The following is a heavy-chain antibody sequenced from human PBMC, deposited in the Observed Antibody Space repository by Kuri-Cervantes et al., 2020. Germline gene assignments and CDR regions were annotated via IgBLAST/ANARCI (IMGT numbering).Heavy chain of an antibody. CDR3: ARVDPPPYAFDI. J-gene: IGHJ3*02. V-gene: IGHV4-39*01. CDR2: IYYSGST. Sequence: SETLSLTCTVSGGSISSYYWGWIRQPPGKGLEWIGSIYYSGSTYYNPSLKSRVTISVDTSKNQFSLKLSSVTAADTAVYYCARVDPPPYAFDIWGQGTMVTVSS. CDR1: GGSISSYY. D-gene: IGHD3/OR15-3a*01.